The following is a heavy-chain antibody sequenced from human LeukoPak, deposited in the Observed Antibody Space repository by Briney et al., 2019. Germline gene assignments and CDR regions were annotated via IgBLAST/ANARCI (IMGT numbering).Heavy chain of an antibody. CDR1: GFTLSTYT. CDR2: ISSSSSTK. V-gene: IGHV3-48*04. D-gene: IGHD1-26*01. CDR3: ARTGIVGAFDY. Sequence: GGALRLSCAASGFTLSTYTMNWVRQAPGKGREWVSNISSSSSTKYYADSVKGRFSISRDNAKNSLYLEINSLRAEDTAVYYCARTGIVGAFDYWGQGTLVTVSS. J-gene: IGHJ4*02.